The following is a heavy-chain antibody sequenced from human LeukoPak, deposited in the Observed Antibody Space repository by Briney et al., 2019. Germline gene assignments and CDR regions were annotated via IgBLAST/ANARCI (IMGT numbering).Heavy chain of an antibody. V-gene: IGHV1-69*13. CDR1: GGTFSSYA. CDR2: IIPIFDTA. CDR3: ARPRGTLYDAFDI. Sequence: ASVKVSCKASGGTFSSYAISWVRQAPGQGLEWMGGIIPIFDTANYALKFQGRVTITADESTSTAYMELSSLRSEDTAVYYCARPRGTLYDAFDIWGQGTMVTVSS. D-gene: IGHD3-16*01. J-gene: IGHJ3*02.